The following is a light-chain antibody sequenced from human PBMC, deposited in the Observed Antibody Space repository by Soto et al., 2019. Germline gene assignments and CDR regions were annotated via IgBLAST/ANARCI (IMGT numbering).Light chain of an antibody. V-gene: IGKV3-11*01. CDR1: QSAINS. J-gene: IGKJ1*01. CDR2: DVS. Sequence: IVLTQSPGTLALSPGGIATLSCRVTQSAINSLAWYQQTPGEPPRLLIYDVSNRATGIPVRFSGSGSGTDFTLTISSLEPEDFAVYYCQQRNDWRRGTFGQGTKVDIK. CDR3: QQRNDWRRGT.